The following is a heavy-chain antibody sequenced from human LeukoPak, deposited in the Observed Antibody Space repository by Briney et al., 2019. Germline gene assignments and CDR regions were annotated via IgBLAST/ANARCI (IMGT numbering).Heavy chain of an antibody. CDR3: ARAQGRGFDY. V-gene: IGHV3-21*01. D-gene: IGHD1-26*01. CDR1: GFTFSSYS. J-gene: IGHJ4*02. Sequence: GGSLRLSCAASGFTFSSYSMNWVRQAPGEGLEWVSSISSSSSYIYYADSVKGRFTISRDNAKNSLYLQMNSLRAEDTAVYYCARAQGRGFDYWGQGTLVTVSS. CDR2: ISSSSSYI.